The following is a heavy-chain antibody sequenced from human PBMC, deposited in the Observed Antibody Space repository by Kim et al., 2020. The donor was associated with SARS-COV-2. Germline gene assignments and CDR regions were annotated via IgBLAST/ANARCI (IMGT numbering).Heavy chain of an antibody. D-gene: IGHD1-26*01. V-gene: IGHV7-4-1*02. CDR1: GYTFTTHA. Sequence: ASVKVSCAASGYTFTTHAISWVRQAPGQGLEWMGWINTNTGNPTYAQGFTGPFVFSLDTSVSTAYLQISSLKAEDTAVYFCARVFWHPEGKGATLFDSWGQGTLVTVSS. CDR3: ARVFWHPEGKGATLFDS. J-gene: IGHJ4*02. CDR2: INTNTGNP.